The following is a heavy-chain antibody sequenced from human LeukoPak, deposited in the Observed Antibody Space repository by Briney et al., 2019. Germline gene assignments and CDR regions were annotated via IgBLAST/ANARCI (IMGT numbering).Heavy chain of an antibody. D-gene: IGHD3-3*01. J-gene: IGHJ2*01. CDR1: GGSISSSSYY. CDR3: ARVAGVLRFSRPENWYFDL. V-gene: IGHV4-39*01. CDR2: IYYSGST. Sequence: SETLSLTCTVSGGSISSSSYYWGWIRQPPGKGLEWIGSIYYSGSTYYNPSLKSRVTISVDTSKNQFSLKLSSVTAADTAVYYCARVAGVLRFSRPENWYFDLWGRGTLVTVSS.